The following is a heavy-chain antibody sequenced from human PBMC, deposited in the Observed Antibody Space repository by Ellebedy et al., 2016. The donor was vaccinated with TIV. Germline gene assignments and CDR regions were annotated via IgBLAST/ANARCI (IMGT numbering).Heavy chain of an antibody. Sequence: PGGSLRLSCAASGFTFSSNWMSWVRQTPGKGLEWVAYIKQDGSEKYYVDSVKGRFTISRYKAKNALYLQMNSLRAEDTAVYYCARGRSFNWGQGTLVTVSS. J-gene: IGHJ4*02. CDR1: GFTFSSNW. CDR3: ARGRSFN. CDR2: IKQDGSEK. D-gene: IGHD3-10*01. V-gene: IGHV3-7*03.